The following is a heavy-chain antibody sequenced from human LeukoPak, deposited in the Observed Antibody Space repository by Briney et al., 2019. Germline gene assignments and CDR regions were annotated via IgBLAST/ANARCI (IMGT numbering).Heavy chain of an antibody. CDR3: ARGTGYSSSWYSPHFDY. CDR2: ISGSGGST. V-gene: IGHV3-23*01. Sequence: GGSLRLSCAASGFTFSSYAMSWVRQAPGKGLEWVSAISGSGGSTYYADSVKGRFTISRDNAKNSLYLQMNSLRAEDTAVYYCARGTGYSSSWYSPHFDYWGQGTLVTVSS. CDR1: GFTFSSYA. D-gene: IGHD6-13*01. J-gene: IGHJ4*02.